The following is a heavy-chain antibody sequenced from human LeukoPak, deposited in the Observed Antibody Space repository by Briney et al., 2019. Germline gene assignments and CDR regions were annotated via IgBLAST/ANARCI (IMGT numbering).Heavy chain of an antibody. J-gene: IGHJ4*01. D-gene: IGHD3-16*01. CDR1: GFTFSSYA. V-gene: IGHV3-30*04. CDR3: ARDGGVARYSFDY. CDR2: ISYDGSNK. Sequence: GGSLRLPCAASGFTFSSYAMHWVRQAPGKGLEWVAVISYDGSNKYYADSVKGRFTISRDNSKNTLYLQMNSLRAEDTAVYYCARDGGVARYSFDYGAKEPLVPVPS.